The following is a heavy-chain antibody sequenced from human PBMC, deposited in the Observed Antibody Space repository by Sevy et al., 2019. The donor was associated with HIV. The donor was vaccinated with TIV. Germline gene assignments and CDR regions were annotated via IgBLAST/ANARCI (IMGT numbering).Heavy chain of an antibody. Sequence: SETLSLTCSVSGGSISSYFWTWVRQSPGKGLEWIGNIYFTGNTDYSPALKSRVILSLDTSKSQFSLTLKSVTAADTAIYFCARDSTTRPRVLDYWGQGTLVTASS. D-gene: IGHD1-1*01. CDR2: IYFTGNT. CDR1: GGSISSYF. J-gene: IGHJ4*02. CDR3: ARDSTTRPRVLDY. V-gene: IGHV4-59*01.